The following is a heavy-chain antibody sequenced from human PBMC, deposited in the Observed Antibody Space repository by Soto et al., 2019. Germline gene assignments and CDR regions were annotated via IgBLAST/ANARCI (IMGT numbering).Heavy chain of an antibody. CDR3: ARVMSLSGGDGFDI. Sequence: LSLTCTVSGDSISNYYWLWSRQPPGKGLEWIGYIYYSGSTNYNPSLKSRVTISVDTSKNQFSLKLSSVTAADTAVYYCARVMSLSGGDGFDIWGQGTMVTVSS. D-gene: IGHD3-10*01. J-gene: IGHJ3*02. CDR2: IYYSGST. V-gene: IGHV4-59*01. CDR1: GDSISNYY.